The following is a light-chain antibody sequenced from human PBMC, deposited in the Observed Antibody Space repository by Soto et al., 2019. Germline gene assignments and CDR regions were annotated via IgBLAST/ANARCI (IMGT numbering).Light chain of an antibody. J-gene: IGLJ2*01. Sequence: QSALTQPASVSGSPGQSITIPCAGTSSDVGSYNYVSWYQQQPGKAPKLMIYDVSNRPSGVSNRFSGSKSGNTASLTISGLQAEDEADYYCSSYTSSSTLVFGGGTKLTVL. CDR1: SSDVGSYNY. CDR2: DVS. V-gene: IGLV2-14*01. CDR3: SSYTSSSTLV.